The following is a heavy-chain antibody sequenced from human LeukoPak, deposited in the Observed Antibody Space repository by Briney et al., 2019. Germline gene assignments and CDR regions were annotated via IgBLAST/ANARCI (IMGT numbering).Heavy chain of an antibody. J-gene: IGHJ4*02. D-gene: IGHD3-9*01. V-gene: IGHV3-9*01. CDR1: GFTFNDYA. CDR2: ISWNSGSI. Sequence: SLRLSCAASGFTFNDYAMHWVRQAPGKGLEWVSGISWNSGSIGYADSVKGRFTISRDNSKNTLYLQMNSLRAEDTAVYCCAKGPELILTGYLYYWGQGTLVTVSS. CDR3: AKGPELILTGYLYY.